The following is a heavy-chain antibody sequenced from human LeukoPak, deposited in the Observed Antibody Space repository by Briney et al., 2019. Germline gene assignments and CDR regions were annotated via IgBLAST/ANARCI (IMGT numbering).Heavy chain of an antibody. CDR1: GGSISSGGYY. D-gene: IGHD6-13*01. Sequence: PSQTLSLTCTVSGGSISSGGYYWSWIRQPPGKGLEWIGYIYHSGSTYYNPSLKSRVTISVDRSKNQFSLKLSSVTAADTAVYYCARDHPWGQLVVRQAFDIWGQGTMVTVSS. CDR2: IYHSGST. V-gene: IGHV4-30-2*01. CDR3: ARDHPWGQLVVRQAFDI. J-gene: IGHJ3*02.